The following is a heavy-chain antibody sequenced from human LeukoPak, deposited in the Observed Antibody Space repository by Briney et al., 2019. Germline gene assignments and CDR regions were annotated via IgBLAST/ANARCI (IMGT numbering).Heavy chain of an antibody. CDR1: GFSFSSYG. CDR3: AKEVEVAGDLDY. J-gene: IGHJ4*02. Sequence: PGGSLRLSCAASGFSFSSYGIHWVRQAPGKGLEWVGVISSDGNIKYYADFVRGRFSISRDNSRNTLYLQLNSLRTEDTAMYFCAKEVEVAGDLDYWGQGTLVTVSS. CDR2: ISSDGNIK. D-gene: IGHD6-19*01. V-gene: IGHV3-30*18.